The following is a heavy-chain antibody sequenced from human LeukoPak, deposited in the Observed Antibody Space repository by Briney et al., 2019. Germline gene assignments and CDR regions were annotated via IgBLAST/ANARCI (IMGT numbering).Heavy chain of an antibody. CDR2: IDSGGRTT. CDR1: GFTFSPFNDFA. V-gene: IGHV3-23*01. Sequence: GGSLRLTCSASGFTFSPFNDFAMSWVRQAPGKGLEWVSRIDSGGRTTSYSDSVKGRFTISRDNAKNALYLQMNSLRAEDTAVYYCAKEWDTSTWSFFDYWGQGTPVTVSS. CDR3: AKEWDTSTWSFFDY. J-gene: IGHJ4*02. D-gene: IGHD6-13*01.